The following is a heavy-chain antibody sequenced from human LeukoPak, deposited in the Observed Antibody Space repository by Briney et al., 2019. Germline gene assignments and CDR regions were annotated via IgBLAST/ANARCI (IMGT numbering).Heavy chain of an antibody. CDR3: ARELSPSGNYDC. D-gene: IGHD1-26*01. Sequence: ASVKVSCKTSGYTFTHYYMHWVRQAPGQGLEWMGIINPSGGSTSYAQKFQGRVTVTRDTSTSTVYMELSSLRSEDTAVYYCARELSPSGNYDCWGQGTLVTVSS. J-gene: IGHJ4*02. V-gene: IGHV1-46*01. CDR2: INPSGGST. CDR1: GYTFTHYY.